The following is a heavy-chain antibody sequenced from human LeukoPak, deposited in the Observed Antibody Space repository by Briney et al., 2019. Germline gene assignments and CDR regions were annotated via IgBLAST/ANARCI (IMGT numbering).Heavy chain of an antibody. J-gene: IGHJ5*02. D-gene: IGHD3-10*01. CDR2: IYTSGST. Sequence: PSETLSLTCTVSGGSISSGSYYWSCIRQPAGNGLEWIGRIYTSGSTNYNTSLKARVTMSVDTSKNQFSLKLSSVTAADTAVYYCARGPRGGWAYYYGSGSSDLKDNWFDPWGQGTLVTVSS. CDR1: GGSISSGSYY. CDR3: ARGPRGGWAYYYGSGSSDLKDNWFDP. V-gene: IGHV4-61*02.